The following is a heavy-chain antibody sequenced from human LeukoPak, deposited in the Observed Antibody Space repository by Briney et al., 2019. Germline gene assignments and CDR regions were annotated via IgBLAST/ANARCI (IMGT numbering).Heavy chain of an antibody. CDR2: IYSGGTT. CDR1: GFTVSTNC. CDR3: ARGRDTQLWSYGMDV. V-gene: IGHV3-53*04. Sequence: GGSLRLSCAASGFTVSTNCMTWVRQAPGKGLEWVSTIYSGGTTYYADSVMGRFTISRHNSRNTLYLQMNSLRSDDTAVYYCARGRDTQLWSYGMDVWGQGTTVTVSS. J-gene: IGHJ6*02. D-gene: IGHD5-18*01.